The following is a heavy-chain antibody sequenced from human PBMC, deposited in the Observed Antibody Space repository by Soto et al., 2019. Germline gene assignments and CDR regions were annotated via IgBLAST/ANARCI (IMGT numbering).Heavy chain of an antibody. D-gene: IGHD5-12*01. V-gene: IGHV3-73*01. Sequence: GGSLRLSGAASGFTFSGSAMHWVRQASGKGLEWVGRIRSKANSYATAYAASVKGRFTISRDDSKNTAYLQMNSLKTEDTAVYYCTRGYSGYDYYYYGMDVWGQGTTVTVSS. CDR1: GFTFSGSA. CDR2: IRSKANSYAT. J-gene: IGHJ6*02. CDR3: TRGYSGYDYYYYGMDV.